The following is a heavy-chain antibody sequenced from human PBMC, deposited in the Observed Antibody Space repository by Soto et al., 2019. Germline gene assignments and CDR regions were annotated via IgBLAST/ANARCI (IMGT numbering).Heavy chain of an antibody. CDR3: AKDVHYDIVTGIEYFDH. CDR2: ISGTGRVT. CDR1: GFTFSSYA. D-gene: IGHD3-9*01. V-gene: IGHV3-23*01. J-gene: IGHJ1*01. Sequence: EVQLLESGGGLVQPGESLKISCAVSGFTFSSYAMSWVRQAPGKGLEWVAGISGTGRVTNYAESVKGRFTISRDNPKSTLSLQMKGLRAEDTAVYYCAKDVHYDIVTGIEYFDHWGQGTLVTVSS.